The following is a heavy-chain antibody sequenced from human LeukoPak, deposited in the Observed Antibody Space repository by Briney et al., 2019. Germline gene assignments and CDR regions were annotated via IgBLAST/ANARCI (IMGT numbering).Heavy chain of an antibody. V-gene: IGHV4-39*01. CDR3: ARLPVGATHFDY. Sequence: SETLSLTCTVSGGSISSSTSCWSWVRQPPGKGLEWIGSIYYSGSTYYNPSLKSRVTISVDTSKNQFSLKLSSVTAADTAVYYCARLPVGATHFDYWGQGTLVTVSS. J-gene: IGHJ4*02. CDR2: IYYSGST. CDR1: GGSISSSTSC. D-gene: IGHD1-26*01.